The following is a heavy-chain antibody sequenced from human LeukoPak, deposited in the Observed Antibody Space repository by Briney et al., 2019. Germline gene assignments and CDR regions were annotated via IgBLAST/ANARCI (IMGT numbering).Heavy chain of an antibody. D-gene: IGHD3/OR15-3a*01. Sequence: PGRSLRLSCAASGFTFDDYAMHWVRQAPGKGLEWVSGISWNSGSIGYADSVKGRFTISRDNGKSSLYLQMNSLRAEDTALYYCATSYDMGWLIGYWGQGTLVTVSS. V-gene: IGHV3-9*01. J-gene: IGHJ4*02. CDR1: GFTFDDYA. CDR2: ISWNSGSI. CDR3: ATSYDMGWLIGY.